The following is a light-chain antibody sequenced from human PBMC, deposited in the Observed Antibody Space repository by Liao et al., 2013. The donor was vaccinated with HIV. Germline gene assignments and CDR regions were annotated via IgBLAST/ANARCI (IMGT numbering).Light chain of an antibody. CDR2: YDS. CDR3: QTWDSNSWV. CDR1: KLGDKY. Sequence: SYELTQPPSVSVSPGQTASLTCSGDKLGDKYASWYQQKPGQSPVLVITYDSGRPSGIPERFSGSNSGNTATLTIRGTQALDEADYYCQTWDSNSWVFGGGTKLTVL. V-gene: IGLV3-1*01. J-gene: IGLJ3*02.